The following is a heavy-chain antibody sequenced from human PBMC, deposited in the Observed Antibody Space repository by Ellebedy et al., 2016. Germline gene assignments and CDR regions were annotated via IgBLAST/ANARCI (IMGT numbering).Heavy chain of an antibody. J-gene: IGHJ6*02. CDR2: IYYSGST. V-gene: IGHV4-31*03. D-gene: IGHD3-3*01. CDR3: ARVITIFGSTTRGMDV. Sequence: SETLSLTCTVSGGSISSGGYYWSWIRQHPGKGLEWIGYIYYSGSTYYNPSLKSRVTISVDTSKNQFSLKLSSVTAADTAVYYCARVITIFGSTTRGMDVWGQGTTVTVSS. CDR1: GGSISSGGYY.